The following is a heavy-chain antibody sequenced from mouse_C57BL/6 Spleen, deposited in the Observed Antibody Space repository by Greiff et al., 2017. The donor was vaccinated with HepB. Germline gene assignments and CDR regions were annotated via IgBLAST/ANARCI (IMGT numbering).Heavy chain of an antibody. CDR1: GYTFTSYW. D-gene: IGHD1-1*01. CDR2: IYPSDSET. J-gene: IGHJ4*01. Sequence: VQLQQSGAELVRPGSSVKLSCKASGYTFTSYWMDWVKQRPGQGLEWIGNIYPSDSETHYNQKFKDKATLTVDKSSSTAYMQLSSLTSEDSAVYYWARKNYYGSSYYAMDYWGQGTSVTVSS. CDR3: ARKNYYGSSYYAMDY. V-gene: IGHV1-61*01.